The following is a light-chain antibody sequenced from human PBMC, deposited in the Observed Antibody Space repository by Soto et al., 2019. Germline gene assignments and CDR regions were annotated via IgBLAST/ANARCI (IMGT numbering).Light chain of an antibody. V-gene: IGKV1-27*01. CDR1: QGISSY. Sequence: DIQMTQSPSSLSASVGDRVTITCRASQGISSYLAWYQQKPGKVPKVLIYAASTLQSGVPSRFSGSGSGTEFTRTISSLQPEDVATYYGQKYYSAPETFGQGPKVEIK. CDR3: QKYYSAPET. J-gene: IGKJ1*01. CDR2: AAS.